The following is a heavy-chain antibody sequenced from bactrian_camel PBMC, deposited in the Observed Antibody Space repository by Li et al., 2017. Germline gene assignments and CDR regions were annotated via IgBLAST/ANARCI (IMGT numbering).Heavy chain of an antibody. CDR2: MYTSGRIA. CDR1: IGARSAC. D-gene: IGHD6*01. Sequence: HVQLVESGGGSVQAGGSLRLSCARSIGARSACMGWFRQTPGKEREEVASMYTSGRIAYYADSVKGRFTISRGSANNIMYLQIDSLKPEDTAMYYCAADPPSSCGSWTLMGQGTQVTVS. J-gene: IGHJ4*01. V-gene: IGHV3S54*01.